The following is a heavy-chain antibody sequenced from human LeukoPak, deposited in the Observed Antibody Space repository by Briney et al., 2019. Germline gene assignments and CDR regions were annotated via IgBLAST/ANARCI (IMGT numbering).Heavy chain of an antibody. V-gene: IGHV3-21*01. J-gene: IGHJ4*02. CDR3: ATLRRSTYYYDSTDYYEDC. CDR2: ISSSGLYI. Sequence: GGSLRLSCAASGFTFNAYNMNWVRQAPGKGLEWVSSISSSGLYIYYADSLKGRFTISRDNAKGSLYLQMNSLRAEDTAVYYCATLRRSTYYYDSTDYYEDCWGQGTLVTVSS. D-gene: IGHD3-22*01. CDR1: GFTFNAYN.